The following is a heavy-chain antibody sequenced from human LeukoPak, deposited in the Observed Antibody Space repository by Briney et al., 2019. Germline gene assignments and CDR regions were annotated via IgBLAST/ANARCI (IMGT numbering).Heavy chain of an antibody. CDR1: GFTFDDYA. J-gene: IGHJ4*02. CDR2: ISWNSGSI. V-gene: IGHV3-9*01. Sequence: PGRSLRLSCAASGFTFDDYAVHWVRQAPGKGLEWVSGISWNSGSIGYADSVKGRFTISRDNAKNSLYLQMNSLRAEDTALYYCAKAKWELPAASLDYWGQGTLVTVSS. CDR3: AKAKWELPAASLDY. D-gene: IGHD1-26*01.